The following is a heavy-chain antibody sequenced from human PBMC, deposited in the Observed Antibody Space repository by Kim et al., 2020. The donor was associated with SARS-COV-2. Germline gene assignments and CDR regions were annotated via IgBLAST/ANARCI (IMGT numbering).Heavy chain of an antibody. J-gene: IGHJ3*02. D-gene: IGHD6-13*01. V-gene: IGHV1-46*01. CDR3: AREPQPGIAAAGNAFDI. Sequence: FQGRVTMTRDMSTSTVYMELSSLRSEDTAVYYCAREPQPGIAAAGNAFDIWGQGTMVTVSS.